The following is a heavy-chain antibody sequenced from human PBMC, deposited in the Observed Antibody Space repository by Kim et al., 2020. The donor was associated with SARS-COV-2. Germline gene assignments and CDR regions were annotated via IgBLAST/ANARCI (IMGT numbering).Heavy chain of an antibody. CDR2: IYHSGST. D-gene: IGHD3-3*01. J-gene: IGHJ6*02. CDR1: GGSISSSNW. Sequence: SETLSLTCAVSGGSISSSNWWSWVRQPPGKGLEWIGEIYHSGSTNYNPSLKSRVTISVDKSKNQFSLKLSSVTAADTAVYYCARDVRTYDFWSAYYFPYGMDVWGQGTTVTVSS. CDR3: ARDVRTYDFWSAYYFPYGMDV. V-gene: IGHV4-4*02.